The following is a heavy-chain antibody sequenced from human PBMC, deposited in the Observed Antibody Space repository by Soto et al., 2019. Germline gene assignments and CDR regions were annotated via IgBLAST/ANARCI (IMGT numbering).Heavy chain of an antibody. D-gene: IGHD2-2*01. Sequence: QVQLVQSGAEVKKPGASVKVSCKASGYTFTSYGISWVRQAPGQGLEWMGWISAYNGNTNYAQKLQGRVTMPTDTSSSTAYMELRSLRSDDTSVYYCARYCSSTSCYLNYGMDVWGQGTTVTVSS. CDR3: ARYCSSTSCYLNYGMDV. V-gene: IGHV1-18*01. CDR1: GYTFTSYG. CDR2: ISAYNGNT. J-gene: IGHJ6*02.